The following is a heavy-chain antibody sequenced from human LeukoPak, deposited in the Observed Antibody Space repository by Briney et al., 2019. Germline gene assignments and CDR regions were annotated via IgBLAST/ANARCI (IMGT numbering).Heavy chain of an antibody. CDR1: GFMFSDYA. D-gene: IGHD3-3*01. CDR3: AKDPRPYYDVTVGY. J-gene: IGHJ4*02. Sequence: GGPLRLLCVVSGFMFSDYAMSWLREATGKGLEWVSYISSSGGTTFYADSVKGRFTISRDLFKKTVHPEMKALRGEDPAVYYCAKDPRPYYDVTVGYWGQGTLVTVST. CDR2: ISSSGGTT. V-gene: IGHV3-23*01.